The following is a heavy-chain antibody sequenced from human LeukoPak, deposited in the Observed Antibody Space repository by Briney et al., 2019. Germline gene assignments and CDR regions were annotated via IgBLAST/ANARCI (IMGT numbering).Heavy chain of an antibody. CDR3: ARILFGYSRSWWIMDV. CDR2: MSRSSNYI. V-gene: IGHV3-21*01. Sequence: GGSLRLSCAASGFTFSSYSMNWVRQAPGTGLEWVSSMSRSSNYIYYADSVKGRFTISRDNAKNSLYLQMNSLRAEDTAVYYCARILFGYSRSWWIMDVWGKGTTVTVSS. D-gene: IGHD6-13*01. J-gene: IGHJ6*03. CDR1: GFTFSSYS.